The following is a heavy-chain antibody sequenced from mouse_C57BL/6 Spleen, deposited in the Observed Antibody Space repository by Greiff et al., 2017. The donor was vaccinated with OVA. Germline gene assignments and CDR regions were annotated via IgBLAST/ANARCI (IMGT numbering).Heavy chain of an antibody. V-gene: IGHV1-55*01. CDR2: IYPGSGST. CDR1: GYTFTSYW. J-gene: IGHJ4*01. D-gene: IGHD2-5*01. CDR3: ARSTYYSNYDAMDY. Sequence: QVQLKQPGAELVKPGASVKMSCKASGYTFTSYWITWVKQRPGQGLEWIGDIYPGSGSTNYNEKFKSKATLTVDTSSSTAYMQLSSLTSEDSAVYYCARSTYYSNYDAMDYWGQGTSVTVSS.